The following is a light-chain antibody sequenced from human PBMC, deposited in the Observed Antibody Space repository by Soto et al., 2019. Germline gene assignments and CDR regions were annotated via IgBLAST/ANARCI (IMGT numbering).Light chain of an antibody. CDR1: QSIGSW. V-gene: IGKV1-5*03. CDR3: QQYNGHSSWT. CDR2: EAS. J-gene: IGKJ1*01. Sequence: DIQLTQSPSTLSASVGDRVTITCRASQSIGSWLAWYQRKPGKAPKLLVYEASILESAVPSRFSGSGSGTEFTLTISSLQPDDFASYYRQQYNGHSSWTFGQGTKVEIK.